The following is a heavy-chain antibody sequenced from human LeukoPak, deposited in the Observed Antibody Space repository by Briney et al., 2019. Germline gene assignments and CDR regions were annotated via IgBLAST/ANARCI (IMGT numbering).Heavy chain of an antibody. J-gene: IGHJ4*02. D-gene: IGHD3-10*01. CDR1: GFTFSNAW. CDR2: IKSKTDGGTT. V-gene: IGHV3-15*01. Sequence: PGGSLRLSCAASGFTFSNAWMSWVRQAPGKGLEWVGRIKSKTDGGTTDYAAPVKGRFTISRDDSKNTLYLQMNSLKTEDTAVYYCTTDDMVRGVINYWGQGTLVTVSS. CDR3: TTDDMVRGVINY.